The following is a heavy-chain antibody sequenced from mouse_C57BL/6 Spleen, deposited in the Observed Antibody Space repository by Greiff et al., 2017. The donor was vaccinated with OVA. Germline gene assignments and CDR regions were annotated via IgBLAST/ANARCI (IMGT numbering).Heavy chain of an antibody. J-gene: IGHJ2*01. CDR3: ARSVFDY. V-gene: IGHV1-61*01. Sequence: QQSCKASGYTFTSYWMDWVKQRPGQGLEWIGNIYPSDSETHYNQKFKDKATLTVDKSSSTAYMQLSSLTSEDSAVYYWARSVFDYWGQGTTLTVSS. CDR2: IYPSDSET. CDR1: GYTFTSYW.